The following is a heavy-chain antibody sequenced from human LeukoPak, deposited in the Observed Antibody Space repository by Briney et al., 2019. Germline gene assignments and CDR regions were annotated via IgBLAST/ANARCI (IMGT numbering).Heavy chain of an antibody. D-gene: IGHD3-10*01. CDR2: IKSKSDGGTT. J-gene: IGHJ4*02. CDR1: GFSFSRAW. V-gene: IGHV3-15*05. CDR3: TTVTLRPVGL. Sequence: GGSLRLSRAASGFSFSRAWMSWVRQAPGKGLEWVGRIKSKSDGGTTDYAAPVKGRFTISRDDPKNTLFLQVNSLKIEDTAVYYCTTVTLRPVGLWGQGTLVTVSS.